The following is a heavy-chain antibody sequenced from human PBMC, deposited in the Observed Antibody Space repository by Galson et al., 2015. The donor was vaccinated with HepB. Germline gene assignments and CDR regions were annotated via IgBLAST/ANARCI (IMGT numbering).Heavy chain of an antibody. D-gene: IGHD2-15*01. CDR3: VTGGSQYCTGVSCYPGDY. CDR2: ISGSDDST. J-gene: IGHJ4*02. V-gene: IGHV3-23*01. CDR1: GFAFSRYA. Sequence: SLRLSCAASGFAFSRYAMSWVRQAPGKGPEWVSAISGSDDSTYFADSGRGRFSISRDNAANTVYLQMNSLRAEDAAVYYCVTGGSQYCTGVSCYPGDYWGQGTLVTVSS.